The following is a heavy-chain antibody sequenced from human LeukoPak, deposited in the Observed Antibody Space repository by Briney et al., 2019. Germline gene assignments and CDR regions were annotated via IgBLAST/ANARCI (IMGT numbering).Heavy chain of an antibody. D-gene: IGHD2-2*01. J-gene: IGHJ4*02. Sequence: GGSLRLSCLVSGWSFNYGMYWFRQPPGKGLEWVATISHDGSKKNYGDSVKGRFSISRDNAKNSLYLQMNSLRAEDTAVYYCANHLACGSTSCPSFDYWGQGTLVTVSS. CDR1: GWSFNYG. V-gene: IGHV3-30*18. CDR3: ANHLACGSTSCPSFDY. CDR2: ISHDGSKK.